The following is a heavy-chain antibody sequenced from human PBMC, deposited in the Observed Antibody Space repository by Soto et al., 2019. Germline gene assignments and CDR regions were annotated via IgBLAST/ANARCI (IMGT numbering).Heavy chain of an antibody. CDR3: ARGGILTGYYSVFDY. D-gene: IGHD3-9*01. CDR2: IYSGGST. J-gene: IGHJ4*02. CDR1: GFTVSSNY. V-gene: IGHV3-53*01. Sequence: GGSLRLSCAASGFTVSSNYMSWVRQAPGKGLEWVSVIYSGGSTYYADSVKGRFTISRDNSKNTLYLQINSLRAEDTAVYYCARGGILTGYYSVFDYWVRGTLVTVSS.